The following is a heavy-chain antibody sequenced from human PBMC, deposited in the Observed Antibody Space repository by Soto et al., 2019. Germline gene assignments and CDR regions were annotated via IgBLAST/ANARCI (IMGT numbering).Heavy chain of an antibody. V-gene: IGHV1-58*01. J-gene: IGHJ4*02. CDR3: ARPAATRHFDY. CDR1: GFTFSTSA. Sequence: SVKVSCKTSGFTFSTSAVQWVRQARGQSFEWIGWIGVGSGNTTYAQRLQERVTMTTDTPTSTAYLELRSLRSDDTAVYYCARPAATRHFDYWGQGTLVTVSS. CDR2: IGVGSGNT. D-gene: IGHD6-25*01.